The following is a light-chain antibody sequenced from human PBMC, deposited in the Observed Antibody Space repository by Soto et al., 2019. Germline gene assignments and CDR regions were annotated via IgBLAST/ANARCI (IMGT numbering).Light chain of an antibody. Sequence: QSVLTQPPSVSAAPGQKVTISCSGSNSNIGDNFVSWYQHFPGTAPKHLIYDNNKRPSGIPDRFSGSRSGTSATLDITGLQTGDEADYYCGSWDSSLTAGLFGGGTKLTV. V-gene: IGLV1-51*01. J-gene: IGLJ2*01. CDR2: DNN. CDR3: GSWDSSLTAGL. CDR1: NSNIGDNF.